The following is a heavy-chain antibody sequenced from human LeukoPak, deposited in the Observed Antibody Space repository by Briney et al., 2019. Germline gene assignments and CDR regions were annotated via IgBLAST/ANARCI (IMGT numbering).Heavy chain of an antibody. Sequence: SETLSLTCTVYGGSISSYYWSWIRQPAGKGLEWIGRIYTSGSTNYNPSLKSRVTMSVDTSKNQFSLKLSSVNAADTAVYYCARDGAEDIVVVPAARDDNWFDPWGQGTLVTVSS. J-gene: IGHJ5*02. D-gene: IGHD2-2*01. V-gene: IGHV4-4*07. CDR2: IYTSGST. CDR1: GGSISSYY. CDR3: ARDGAEDIVVVPAARDDNWFDP.